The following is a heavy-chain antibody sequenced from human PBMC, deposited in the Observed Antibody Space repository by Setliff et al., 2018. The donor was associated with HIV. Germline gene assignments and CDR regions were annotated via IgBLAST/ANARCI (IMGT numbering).Heavy chain of an antibody. CDR1: GYTFTSYA. V-gene: IGHV1-3*01. CDR3: ARGVSQAYTYGSGAYYYFDF. D-gene: IGHD6-19*01. CDR2: INAGNGNT. Sequence: ASVKVSCKASGYTFTSYAMHWVRQAPGQRLEWMGWINAGNGNTKYSQKFQGRVTITRDTSASTAYMELSSLRSEDTAVYYCARGVSQAYTYGSGAYYYFDFWGLGTRVTVSS. J-gene: IGHJ4*02.